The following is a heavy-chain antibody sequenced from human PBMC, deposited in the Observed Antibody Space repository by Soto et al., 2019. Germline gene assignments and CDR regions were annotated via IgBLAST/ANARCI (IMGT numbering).Heavy chain of an antibody. CDR3: ARVRPPTSTRPAAVLNYFDY. V-gene: IGHV4-4*02. D-gene: IGHD2-2*01. Sequence: QVHLQESGPGLVKPSGTLSLTCGVSGASVSSSHWWTWVRQPPGKGLEWIGEIYHVGFTSYNPSLKSRVIMSMVQSRNQFYLKMSSVTAAVTAVYYCARVRPPTSTRPAAVLNYFDYWCQGSLVTVSS. CDR1: GASVSSSHW. J-gene: IGHJ4*02. CDR2: IYHVGFT.